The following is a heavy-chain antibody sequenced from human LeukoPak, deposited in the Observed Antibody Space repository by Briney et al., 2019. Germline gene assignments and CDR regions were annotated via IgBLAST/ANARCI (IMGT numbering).Heavy chain of an antibody. CDR3: AKNLDASGSYFPDE. Sequence: GGSLRLTCAASGFTIGTYAMTWVRQAPGKGLEWVSGIGSAGTYYADSVKGRFTISRDDSKNTLYLQMNSLRAEDTAVYYCAKNLDASGSYFPDEWGQGTLVTVSS. D-gene: IGHD3-10*01. CDR1: GFTIGTYA. V-gene: IGHV3-23*01. CDR2: IGSAGT. J-gene: IGHJ4*02.